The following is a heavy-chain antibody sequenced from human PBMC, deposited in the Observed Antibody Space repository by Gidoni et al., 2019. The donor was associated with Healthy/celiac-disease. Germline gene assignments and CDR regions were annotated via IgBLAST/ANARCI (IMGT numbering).Heavy chain of an antibody. CDR2: IKSKTDGGTT. CDR3: TLRYYYGSGSYLS. CDR1: GFTFSNAW. J-gene: IGHJ4*02. D-gene: IGHD3-10*01. V-gene: IGHV3-15*01. Sequence: EVQLVESGGGLVKPGGSLRLSCAASGFTFSNAWMSWFRQAPGKGLEWVGRIKSKTDGGTTDYAAPVKGRFTISRDDSKNTLYLQMNSLKTEDTAVYYCTLRYYYGSGSYLSWGQGTLVTVSS.